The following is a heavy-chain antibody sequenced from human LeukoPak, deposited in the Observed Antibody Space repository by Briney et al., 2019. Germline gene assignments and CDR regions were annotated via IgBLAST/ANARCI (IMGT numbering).Heavy chain of an antibody. V-gene: IGHV4-39*07. J-gene: IGHJ4*02. CDR2: IYYSGST. D-gene: IGHD6-6*01. Sequence: SETLSLTCTVSGGSISSSGYYWGWIRQPPGKGLEWIGSIYYSGSTYYNPSLKSRVTISVDTSKNQFSLKLSSVTAADTAVYYCARGPYSSSSGWGQGTLVTVSS. CDR1: GGSISSSGYY. CDR3: ARGPYSSSSG.